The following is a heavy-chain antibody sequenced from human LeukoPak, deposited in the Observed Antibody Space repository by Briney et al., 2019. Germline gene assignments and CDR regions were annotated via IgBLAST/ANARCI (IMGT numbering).Heavy chain of an antibody. CDR3: AKGPAPYCSGGSCYSPHWYFDL. CDR2: ISGSGNTT. D-gene: IGHD2-15*01. Sequence: GGSLRLSCAASQFTFSNYAMSWVRQAPGKGLKWVSAISGSGNTTYFGDSVTGRFTISRDNPKNTVYLQMNSLSAEDTAVYYCAKGPAPYCSGGSCYSPHWYFDLWGRGTLVTVSS. CDR1: QFTFSNYA. V-gene: IGHV3-23*01. J-gene: IGHJ2*01.